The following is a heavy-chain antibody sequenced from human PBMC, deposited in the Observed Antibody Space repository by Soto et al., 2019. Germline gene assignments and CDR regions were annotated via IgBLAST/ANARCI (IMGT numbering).Heavy chain of an antibody. CDR1: GFTFSSYS. J-gene: IGHJ6*04. D-gene: IGHD2-15*01. CDR2: ISSSSSYI. CDR3: ARDDALCDGGRCYGVPLDV. Sequence: PGGSLRLSCAASGFTFSSYSMNWVRQAPGKGLEWVSSISSSSSYIYYADSVKGRFTISRDNAKNSLYLQMNSLRAEDTAVYYCARDDALCDGGRCYGVPLDVWGKGTTVTVSS. V-gene: IGHV3-21*01.